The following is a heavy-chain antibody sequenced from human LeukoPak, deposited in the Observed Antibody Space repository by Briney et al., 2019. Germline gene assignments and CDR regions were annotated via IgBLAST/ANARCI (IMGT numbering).Heavy chain of an antibody. V-gene: IGHV4-39*07. J-gene: IGHJ3*02. CDR1: GDAINSGTRY. Sequence: PSETLSLTCSVSGDAINSGTRYWAWIRQPPGGGLEWIGSIHYTGSTYYNPSLKSRVTISVDTSKNQFSLKLSSVTAADTAVYYCARGGRSSGWYGRNAFDIWGQGTMVTVSS. CDR2: IHYTGST. D-gene: IGHD6-19*01. CDR3: ARGGRSSGWYGRNAFDI.